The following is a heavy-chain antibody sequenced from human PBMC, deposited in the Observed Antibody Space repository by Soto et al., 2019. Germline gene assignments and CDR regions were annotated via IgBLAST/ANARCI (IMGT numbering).Heavy chain of an antibody. Sequence: QLQLQESGPGLVKPSETLSLTCTVSGGSISSSSYYWGWIRQPPGKGLEWMGSIYYRGSTYYNPSLKSRVTISVDTSKNQFSLELSSVTAADTAAYYCASQQLVHYYYGLDVWGQGTTVTVSS. V-gene: IGHV4-39*01. CDR2: IYYRGST. CDR3: ASQQLVHYYYGLDV. J-gene: IGHJ6*02. D-gene: IGHD6-13*01. CDR1: GGSISSSSYY.